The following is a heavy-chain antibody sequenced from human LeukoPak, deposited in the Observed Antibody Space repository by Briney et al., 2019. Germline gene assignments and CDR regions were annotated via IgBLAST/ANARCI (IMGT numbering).Heavy chain of an antibody. V-gene: IGHV1-69*05. J-gene: IGHJ4*02. CDR2: INPIFGTA. Sequence: ASVKVSCKASGGTFSSYIITWVRQAPGQGLEWMGGINPIFGTASYAQKFRGRVTFTTDESTSTAYMELTSLKAEDTAVYYWARDEYCSGGSCYPRHHFDHWGQGTLVTVSS. CDR1: GGTFSSYI. CDR3: ARDEYCSGGSCYPRHHFDH. D-gene: IGHD2-15*01.